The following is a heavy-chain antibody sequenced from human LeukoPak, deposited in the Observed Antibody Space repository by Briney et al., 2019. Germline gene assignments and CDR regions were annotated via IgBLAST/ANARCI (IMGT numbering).Heavy chain of an antibody. CDR1: GGSFSGYY. Sequence: SETLSLTCAVYGGSFSGYYWSWIRQPPGKGLEWIGEINHSGSTNYNPSLKSRVTISVDTSKNQFSLKLSSVTAADTAVYYGARVSITMVRGAAIDYWGQGTLVTVSS. V-gene: IGHV4-34*01. CDR2: INHSGST. J-gene: IGHJ4*02. CDR3: ARVSITMVRGAAIDY. D-gene: IGHD3-10*01.